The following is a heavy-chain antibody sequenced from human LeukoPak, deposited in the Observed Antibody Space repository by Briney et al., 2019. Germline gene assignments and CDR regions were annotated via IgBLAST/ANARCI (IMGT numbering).Heavy chain of an antibody. V-gene: IGHV3-23*01. CDR3: ARDPPRYSSSWYSSGY. CDR1: GFTFSSYT. D-gene: IGHD6-13*01. J-gene: IGHJ4*02. Sequence: RPGGSLRLSCAASGFTFSSYTMNWVRQAPGKGLEWVSAISGSGDSTHYADSVKGRFTISRDNSKSTLYLQMNSLRAEDTAVYYCARDPPRYSSSWYSSGYWGQGTLVTVSS. CDR2: ISGSGDST.